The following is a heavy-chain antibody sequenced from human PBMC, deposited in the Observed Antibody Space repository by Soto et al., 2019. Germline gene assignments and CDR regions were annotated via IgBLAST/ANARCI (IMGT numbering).Heavy chain of an antibody. CDR2: IYHSGGT. D-gene: IGHD5-18*01. Sequence: SETLSLTCAVSGDSISSGVYSWNWIRQPPGKGLEWIGYIYHSGGTDYNPSLKSRVTISVGTSKNQFSLKLSSVTAADTAVYYCARDNGYSYGYTLDHWGQGTLVTVSS. CDR1: GDSISSGVYS. J-gene: IGHJ4*02. CDR3: ARDNGYSYGYTLDH. V-gene: IGHV4-30-2*01.